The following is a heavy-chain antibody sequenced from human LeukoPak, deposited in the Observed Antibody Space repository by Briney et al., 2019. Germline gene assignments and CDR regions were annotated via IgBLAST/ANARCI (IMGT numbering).Heavy chain of an antibody. CDR3: AEDGLSGSYSLDY. Sequence: GGSLRLSCAASGFSFSSYWLSWVRQAPGKGLEWVANIKQDGSEKHYVDSVKGRFTISRDNAKNSLYLQMNSLRAEDTAVYYCAEDGLSGSYSLDYWGQGTLVTVSS. CDR1: GFSFSSYW. CDR2: IKQDGSEK. J-gene: IGHJ4*02. V-gene: IGHV3-7*03. D-gene: IGHD1-26*01.